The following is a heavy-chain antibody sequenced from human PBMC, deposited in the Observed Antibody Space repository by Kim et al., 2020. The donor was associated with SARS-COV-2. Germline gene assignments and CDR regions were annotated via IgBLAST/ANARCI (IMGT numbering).Heavy chain of an antibody. V-gene: IGHV3-23*01. CDR3: AKTDGSSTSCYTTYP. CDR1: GFTFSNYA. CDR2: IRGSGSST. D-gene: IGHD2-2*02. Sequence: GGSLRLSCAASGFTFSNYAMSWVRQAPGDGLEWVSIIRGSGSSTYYVASVKRRFTVSRDNSKDTLHLQMNILSGGDTAINCCAKTDGSSTSCYTTYPWR. J-gene: IGHJ5*02.